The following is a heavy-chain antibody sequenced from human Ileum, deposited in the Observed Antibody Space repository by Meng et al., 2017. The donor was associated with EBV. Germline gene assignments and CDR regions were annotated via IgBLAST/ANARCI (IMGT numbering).Heavy chain of an antibody. CDR1: GGSISSSNYY. J-gene: IGHJ2*01. CDR2: IYNSGST. V-gene: IGHV4-30-4*01. Sequence: HVKRQEAGPGLVKPSQTLSLTCTVSGGSISSSNYYWSWIRQPPGKGLEWSGYIYNSGSTYYNPSLKSRITISVDTSKNQFSLKLSSVTAADTAVYYCARGQKGYFDLWGRGTLVTVSS. CDR3: ARGQKGYFDL.